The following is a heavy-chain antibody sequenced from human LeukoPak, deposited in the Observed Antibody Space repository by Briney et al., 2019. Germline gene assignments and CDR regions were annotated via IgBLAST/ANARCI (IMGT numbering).Heavy chain of an antibody. CDR1: GGTFSSYA. D-gene: IGHD2-15*01. J-gene: IGHJ4*02. Sequence: SVKVSCKASGGTFSSYAISWVRQVPGQGLEWMGRIIPILGIANYAQKFQGRVTITADKSTSTAYMELSSLRSEDTAVYYCASQYCSGGSCYSEYFDYWGQGTLVTVSS. V-gene: IGHV1-69*04. CDR2: IIPILGIA. CDR3: ASQYCSGGSCYSEYFDY.